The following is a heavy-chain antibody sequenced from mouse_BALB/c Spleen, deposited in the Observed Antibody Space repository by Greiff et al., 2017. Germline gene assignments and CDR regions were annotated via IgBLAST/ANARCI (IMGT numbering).Heavy chain of an antibody. CDR2: ISTYYGDA. CDR3: ARGDGNYVNFDY. Sequence: QVQLQQSGAELVRPGVSVKISCKGSGYTFTDYAMHWVKQSHAKSLEWIGVISTYYGDASYNQKFKGKATMTVDKSSSPAYMELARLTSEDSAIYYCARGDGNYVNFDYWGQGTTLTVSS. V-gene: IGHV1S137*01. J-gene: IGHJ2*01. D-gene: IGHD2-1*01. CDR1: GYTFTDYA.